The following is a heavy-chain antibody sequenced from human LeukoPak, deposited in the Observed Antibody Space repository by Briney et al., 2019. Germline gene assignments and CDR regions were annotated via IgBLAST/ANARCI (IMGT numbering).Heavy chain of an antibody. CDR2: IYSGGST. CDR1: GFTVSSNY. CDR3: ARDRRYSSGWHGGFDY. Sequence: GVSLRLSCAASGFTVSSNYMSWVRQAPGKGLEWVSVIYSGGSTYYADSVKGRFTISRDNSKNTLYLQMNSLRAEDTAVYYCARDRRYSSGWHGGFDYWGQGTLVTVSS. V-gene: IGHV3-66*01. D-gene: IGHD6-19*01. J-gene: IGHJ4*02.